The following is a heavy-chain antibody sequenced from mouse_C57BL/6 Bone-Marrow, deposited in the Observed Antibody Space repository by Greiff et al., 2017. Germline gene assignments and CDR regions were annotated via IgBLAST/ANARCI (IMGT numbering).Heavy chain of an antibody. D-gene: IGHD2-4*01. CDR3: ARGGMITTGNYFDD. V-gene: IGHV1-64*01. CDR1: GYTFTSYW. J-gene: IGHJ2*01. CDR2: IHPNSGST. Sequence: QVQLQQPGAELVKPGASVKLSCKASGYTFTSYWMHWVKQRPGQGLEWIGMIHPNSGSTNYNEKFKSKATLTVDKSSSTAYMQLSSLTSEDSAVYYCARGGMITTGNYFDDWGQGTTLTVSS.